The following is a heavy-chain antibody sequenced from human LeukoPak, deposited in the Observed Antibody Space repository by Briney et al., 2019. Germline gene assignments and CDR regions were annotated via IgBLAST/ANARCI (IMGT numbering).Heavy chain of an antibody. CDR2: ISYDGSNK. Sequence: PGGSLRLSCAASGFTFSSYALHWVRQAPGKGLEWVAVISYDGSNKYYADSVKGRVTISRDNSQNTLYLQMNSLRAEDTAVYYCAKVGGFRWLGWYFDLWGRGTLVTVSS. J-gene: IGHJ2*01. D-gene: IGHD6-19*01. CDR3: AKVGGFRWLGWYFDL. V-gene: IGHV3-30*04. CDR1: GFTFSSYA.